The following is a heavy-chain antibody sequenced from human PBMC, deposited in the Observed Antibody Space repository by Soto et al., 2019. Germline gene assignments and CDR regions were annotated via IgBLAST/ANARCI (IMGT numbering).Heavy chain of an antibody. V-gene: IGHV6-1*01. Sequence: PSQTLSLTCAISGDSVSSNSAACNWIRQSPSRGLEWLGRTYYRSKWYNDYAVSVKSRITINPDTSKNQFSLQLNSVTPEDTAVYSCARTGYSSSDYYYGMDVWGQGTTVTVSS. J-gene: IGHJ6*02. CDR2: TYYRSKWYN. CDR1: GDSVSSNSAA. CDR3: ARTGYSSSDYYYGMDV. D-gene: IGHD6-6*01.